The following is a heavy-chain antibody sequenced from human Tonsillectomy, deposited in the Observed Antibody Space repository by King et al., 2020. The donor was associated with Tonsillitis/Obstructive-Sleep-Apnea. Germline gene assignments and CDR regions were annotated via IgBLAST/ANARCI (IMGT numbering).Heavy chain of an antibody. CDR3: ARGMIFGVVNKYYYYMDV. V-gene: IGHV4-34*01. CDR2: INHSGRT. D-gene: IGHD3-3*01. Sequence: VQLQQWGAGLLKPSETLSLTCAVYGGSFSGYYCNWIRQPPGKGLEWIGEINHSGRTNYNPSLKSRVTISVDTPKNQFSLKLGSVTAAETAVYYCARGMIFGVVNKYYYYMDVWGKGTTVTVSS. J-gene: IGHJ6*03. CDR1: GGSFSGYY.